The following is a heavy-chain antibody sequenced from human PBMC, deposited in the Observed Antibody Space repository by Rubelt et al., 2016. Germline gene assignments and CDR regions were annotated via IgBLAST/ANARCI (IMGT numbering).Heavy chain of an antibody. CDR2: MNPTSGNT. CDR1: GYTFTSYD. Sequence: QVQLVQSGAEVKKPGASVKVSCKASGYTFTSYDINWVRQATGQGLEWMGWMNPTSGNTGYAAKFQCRGTMTRDTSTSTVYMELSSLRSEDTAVYYCAREAAAGTLMFDPWGQGTLVTVSS. J-gene: IGHJ5*02. D-gene: IGHD6-13*01. V-gene: IGHV1-8*01. CDR3: AREAAAGTLMFDP.